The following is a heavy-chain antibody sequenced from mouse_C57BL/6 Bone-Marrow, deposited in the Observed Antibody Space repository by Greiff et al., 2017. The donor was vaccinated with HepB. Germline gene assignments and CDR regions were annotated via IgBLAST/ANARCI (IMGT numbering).Heavy chain of an antibody. CDR2: IYPGSGST. CDR1: GYTFTSYW. Sequence: QVQLQQPGAELVKPGASVKMSCKASGYTFTSYWITWVKQRPGQGLEWIGDIYPGSGSTNYNEKFKSKATLTVGTSSSTAYMQLSSLTSEDSAVYYGARRYYGSSWYFDVWGTGTTVTVSS. D-gene: IGHD1-1*01. CDR3: ARRYYGSSWYFDV. J-gene: IGHJ1*03. V-gene: IGHV1-55*01.